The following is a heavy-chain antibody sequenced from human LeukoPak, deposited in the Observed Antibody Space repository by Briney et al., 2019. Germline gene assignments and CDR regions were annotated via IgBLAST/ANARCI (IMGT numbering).Heavy chain of an antibody. V-gene: IGHV3-7*01. CDR2: IKQDGSEK. CDR1: GFTFSSYW. D-gene: IGHD2-2*02. Sequence: QAGGSLRLSCAASGFTFSSYWMSWVRQAPGKGLEWVANIKQDGSEKYYVDSVKGRFTISRDNAKNSLYLQMNSLRAEDTAVYYCARDSPPAAILSAAFDIWGQGTMVTVSS. CDR3: ARDSPPAAILSAAFDI. J-gene: IGHJ3*02.